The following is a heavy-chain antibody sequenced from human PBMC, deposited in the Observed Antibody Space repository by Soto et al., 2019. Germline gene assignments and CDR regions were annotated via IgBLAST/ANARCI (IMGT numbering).Heavy chain of an antibody. V-gene: IGHV5-51*01. D-gene: IGHD3-10*01. CDR1: GYSFTSYW. CDR2: TYPGDSDT. J-gene: IGHJ6*02. Sequence: PGESLKISCKGSGYSFTSYWIGWVRQMPGKGLEWMGITYPGDSDTRYSPSFQGQVTISADKSISTAYLQWSSLKASETAMYYCARAPYLLKSLPYGSGSYYNNYYYYGMDVWGQGTTVTVSS. CDR3: ARAPYLLKSLPYGSGSYYNNYYYYGMDV.